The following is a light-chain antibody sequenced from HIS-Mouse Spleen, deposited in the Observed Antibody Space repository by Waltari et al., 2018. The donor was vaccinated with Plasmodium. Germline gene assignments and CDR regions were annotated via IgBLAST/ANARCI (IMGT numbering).Light chain of an antibody. J-gene: IGLJ3*02. Sequence: SYELPQHPSVSVSPGQTAWITCSGDALPKKYAYWYQQKSGQAPVLVIYEDSKRPSGIPERFSGSSSGTMATLTISGAQVEDEADYYCYSTDSSGNHRVFGGGTKLTVL. CDR3: YSTDSSGNHRV. CDR1: ALPKKY. V-gene: IGLV3-10*01. CDR2: EDS.